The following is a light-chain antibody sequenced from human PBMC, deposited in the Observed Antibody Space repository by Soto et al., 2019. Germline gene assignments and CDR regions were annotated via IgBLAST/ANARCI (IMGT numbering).Light chain of an antibody. Sequence: EILLTQSPATLSLSPGERATLSCRASQSVSSSLAWYQQKPGQAPRLPIYDASNRATGLPARFSGSGSGTDFTLTISSLEPEDFAVYYCQQRYSWPLTFGGGTKVDIK. CDR1: QSVSSS. CDR3: QQRYSWPLT. CDR2: DAS. J-gene: IGKJ4*01. V-gene: IGKV3-11*01.